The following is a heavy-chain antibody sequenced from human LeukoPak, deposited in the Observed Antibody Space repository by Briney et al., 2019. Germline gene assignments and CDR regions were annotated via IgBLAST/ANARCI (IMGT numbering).Heavy chain of an antibody. CDR1: GLIFRIYG. CDR3: VKEQRYWCSAGCYSGVFET. CDR2: IHFDGSQQ. J-gene: IGHJ3*02. D-gene: IGHD2-2*01. V-gene: IGHV3-30*02. Sequence: TGGPLRVSCTASGLIFRIYGIHWVRQAPGRGLEWVAFIHFDGSQQYYVASVKGRFTVSRDNPKNTVYLQMNSLRAEDTALYYCVKEQRYWCSAGCYSGVFETWGPGTMVTVSS.